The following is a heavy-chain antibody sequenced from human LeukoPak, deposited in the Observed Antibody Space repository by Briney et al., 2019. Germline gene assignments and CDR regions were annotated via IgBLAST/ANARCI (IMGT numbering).Heavy chain of an antibody. J-gene: IGHJ4*02. CDR1: GFTFSSFA. D-gene: IGHD3-10*01. V-gene: IGHV3-23*01. Sequence: GGSLRLSCAASGFTFSSFAMNWVRQAPEKGLEWVSAISGSGDTTYYADSVKGRFTISRDNSKNTLYLQMNSLGAEDTAAYYCAKDLRSSPRGQHFWGQGTLVTVSS. CDR3: AKDLRSSPRGQHF. CDR2: ISGSGDTT.